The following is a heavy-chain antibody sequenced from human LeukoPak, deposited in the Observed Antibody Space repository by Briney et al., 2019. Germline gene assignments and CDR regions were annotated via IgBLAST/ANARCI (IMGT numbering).Heavy chain of an antibody. CDR2: ISGSGGST. CDR3: AKSTGRFLEWLTPNNYYYYGMDV. Sequence: GGSLRLSCAASGFTFSSNAISWVRQAPGKGLEWVSAISGSGGSTYYADSVKGRFTISRDNSKNTLYLQMNSLRAEDTAVYYCAKSTGRFLEWLTPNNYYYYGMDVWGQGTTVTVSS. CDR1: GFTFSSNA. D-gene: IGHD3-3*01. V-gene: IGHV3-23*01. J-gene: IGHJ6*02.